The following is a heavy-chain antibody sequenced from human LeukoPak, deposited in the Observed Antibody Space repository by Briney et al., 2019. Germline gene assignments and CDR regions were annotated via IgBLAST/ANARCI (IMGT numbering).Heavy chain of an antibody. V-gene: IGHV4-34*01. J-gene: IGHJ5*02. CDR3: ARGPMRAWFDP. CDR2: IDHSGGS. Sequence: PSETLSLTCAVYGASFSDYSWNWIRQPPGKGLEWIGEIDHSGGSNYNPSLKSRVTMSLDTSKNQFSLKLASMTAADTAVYYCARGPMRAWFDPWGQGTLVTVSS. CDR1: GASFSDYS.